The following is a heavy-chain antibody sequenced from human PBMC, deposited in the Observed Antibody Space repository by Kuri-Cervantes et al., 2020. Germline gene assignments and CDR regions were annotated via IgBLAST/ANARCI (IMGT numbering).Heavy chain of an antibody. Sequence: GGSLRLSCAASGFTFSSYGMHWVRQAPGKGPEWVAVISYDGSNKYYADSVKGRFTISRDNSKNTLYLQMNSLRAEDTAVYYCAKADEDIVVVVAATRTDYYYYGMDVWGQGTTVTVSS. CDR3: AKADEDIVVVVAATRTDYYYYGMDV. D-gene: IGHD2-15*01. CDR2: ISYDGSNK. CDR1: GFTFSSYG. J-gene: IGHJ6*02. V-gene: IGHV3-30*18.